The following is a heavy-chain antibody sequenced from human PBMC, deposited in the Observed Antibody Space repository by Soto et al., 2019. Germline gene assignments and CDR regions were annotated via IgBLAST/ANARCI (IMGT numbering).Heavy chain of an antibody. CDR1: GFTFSNAW. CDR3: ARVPDY. V-gene: IGHV3-15*01. Sequence: GGSLRLSCAASGFTFSNAWMSWVRQAPGKGLEWVGRIKGEADGGTTDYAAPVKGRITISRDHSKDTLYLQMNSLKTEDTAVYYCARVPDYWGQGTLVTVSS. CDR2: IKGEADGGTT. J-gene: IGHJ4*02.